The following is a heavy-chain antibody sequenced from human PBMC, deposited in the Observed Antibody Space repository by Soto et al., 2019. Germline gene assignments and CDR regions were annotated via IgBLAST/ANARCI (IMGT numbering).Heavy chain of an antibody. Sequence: QVQLQESGPGLVKPSETLSLTCTVSGGSISSYYWSWIRQPPGKGLEWIGYIYYSGSTNYNPSLKSRVTISVDTSKNQFPLKLSSVTAADTAVYYCARGGFGEFKYNWFDPWGQGTLVTVSS. CDR2: IYYSGST. V-gene: IGHV4-59*01. CDR3: ARGGFGEFKYNWFDP. J-gene: IGHJ5*02. CDR1: GGSISSYY. D-gene: IGHD3-10*01.